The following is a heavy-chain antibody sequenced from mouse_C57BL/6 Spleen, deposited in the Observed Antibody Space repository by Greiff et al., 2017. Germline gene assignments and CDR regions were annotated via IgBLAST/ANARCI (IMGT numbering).Heavy chain of an antibody. J-gene: IGHJ2*01. CDR3: TRGNDYYEDY. V-gene: IGHV1-5*01. CDR2: IYPGNSDT. D-gene: IGHD1-1*01. Sequence: EVQLQQSGTVLARPGASVQMSCKTSGYTFTSYWMHWVKQRPGQGLEWLGAIYPGNSDTSYNQKFKGKAKLTAVTSASTAYMELSSLTKEDSAVYYCTRGNDYYEDYWGQGTTLTVSA. CDR1: GYTFTSYW.